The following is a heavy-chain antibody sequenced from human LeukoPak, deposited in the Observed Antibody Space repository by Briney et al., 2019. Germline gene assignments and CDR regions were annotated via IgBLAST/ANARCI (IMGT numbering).Heavy chain of an antibody. D-gene: IGHD6-19*01. J-gene: IGHJ4*02. Sequence: GGSLRLSCAASGFSFSTYAMHWVRQAPGKGLEWVAMIWYNGKNKHYADSVKGRFTISRDNSKNTLDLQMNSLRADDTAVYYCVRDPSNSGWAFDYWGQGTLVTVSS. V-gene: IGHV3-33*01. CDR3: VRDPSNSGWAFDY. CDR2: IWYNGKNK. CDR1: GFSFSTYA.